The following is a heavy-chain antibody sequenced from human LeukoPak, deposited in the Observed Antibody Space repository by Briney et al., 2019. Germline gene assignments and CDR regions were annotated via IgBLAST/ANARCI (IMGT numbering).Heavy chain of an antibody. Sequence: SETLSLTCTVSGGSISSSTYYWSWIRQPAGKGLEWIGRIYTSGSTNYNPSLKSRVTMSVDTSKNQFSLKLSSVTAADTAVYYCAREGIAAAGGRFDPWGQGTLVTVSS. J-gene: IGHJ5*02. CDR1: GGSISSSTYY. CDR3: AREGIAAAGGRFDP. D-gene: IGHD6-13*01. CDR2: IYTSGST. V-gene: IGHV4-61*02.